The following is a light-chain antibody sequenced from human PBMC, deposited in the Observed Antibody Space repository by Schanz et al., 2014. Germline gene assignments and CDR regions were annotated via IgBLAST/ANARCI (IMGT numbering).Light chain of an antibody. CDR1: SSDVGGYNY. J-gene: IGLJ1*01. CDR3: SSYAGSNNVYV. Sequence: QSALTQPPSASGSLGQSVTISCTGTSSDVGGYNYVSWYQQHPGKAPKLMIYEVTKRPSGVPDRFSGSKSGNTASLTASGLQAEDEADYYCSSYAGSNNVYVFGTGTKLTVL. CDR2: EVT. V-gene: IGLV2-8*01.